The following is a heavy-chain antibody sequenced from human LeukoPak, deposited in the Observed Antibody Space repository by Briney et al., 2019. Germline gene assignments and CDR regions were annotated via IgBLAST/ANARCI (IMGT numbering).Heavy chain of an antibody. J-gene: IGHJ4*02. Sequence: PSETLSLTCTVSGGSISSSSYYWGWIRQPPGKGLEWIGSIYYSGSTYYNPSLKSRVTISVDTSKNQFSLKLSSVTAADTAVYYCARDQQQLGYWGQGTLVTVSS. CDR1: GGSISSSSYY. V-gene: IGHV4-39*07. CDR2: IYYSGST. D-gene: IGHD6-13*01. CDR3: ARDQQQLGY.